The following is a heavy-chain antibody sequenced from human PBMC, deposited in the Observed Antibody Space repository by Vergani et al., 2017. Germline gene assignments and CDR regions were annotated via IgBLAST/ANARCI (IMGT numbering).Heavy chain of an antibody. Sequence: EVQLVESGGGLVQPGRSLRLSCAASGFTFDDYAMHWVRQAPGKGLEWVSGISWNSGSIGYADSVKGRFTISRDNARSSLYLQMNSLRAEDTALYYCAKGDTAMGYKHYFDYWGQGTLVTVSS. V-gene: IGHV3-9*01. D-gene: IGHD5-18*01. CDR2: ISWNSGSI. CDR3: AKGDTAMGYKHYFDY. J-gene: IGHJ4*02. CDR1: GFTFDDYA.